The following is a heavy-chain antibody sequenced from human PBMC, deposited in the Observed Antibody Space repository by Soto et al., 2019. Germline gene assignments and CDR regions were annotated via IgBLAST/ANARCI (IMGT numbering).Heavy chain of an antibody. D-gene: IGHD3-10*01. J-gene: IGHJ3*02. Sequence: ASVKASFKASGYTFTSYYLNWVRQATGQGLEGLGCLNPNRCNTGYAQKFQGRVTITRNTSISTAYMKLSSLRSEDTAVYDCARGDVSGSYYRDDAFDIWGQGTTVTVSS. CDR2: LNPNRCNT. V-gene: IGHV1-8*01. CDR3: ARGDVSGSYYRDDAFDI. CDR1: GYTFTSYY.